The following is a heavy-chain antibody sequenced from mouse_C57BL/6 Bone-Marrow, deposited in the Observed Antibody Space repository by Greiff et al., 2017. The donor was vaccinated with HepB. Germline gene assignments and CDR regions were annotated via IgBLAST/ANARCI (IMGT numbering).Heavy chain of an antibody. Sequence: VQGVESGAELARPGASVKMSCKASGYTFTSYTMHWVKQRTGQGLEWIGYINPSSGYTKYNQKFKDKATLTADKSSSTAYMQLSSLTSEDSAVYYCALFDYWGQGTTLTVSS. CDR2: INPSSGYT. V-gene: IGHV1-4*01. CDR1: GYTFTSYT. J-gene: IGHJ2*01. CDR3: ALFDY.